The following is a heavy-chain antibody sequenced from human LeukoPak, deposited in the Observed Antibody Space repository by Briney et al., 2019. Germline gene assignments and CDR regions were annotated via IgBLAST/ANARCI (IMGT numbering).Heavy chain of an antibody. CDR3: ARVGVSSSWGGDWFDP. Sequence: SGTLSLTCTVSGYSISSGYYWGWIRQPPGKGLEWIGSIYHRGSTNNNPSLKSRVTISVDTSKNQFSLKLSSVTAADTAVYYCARVGVSSSWGGDWFDPWGQGTLVTVSS. CDR2: IYHRGST. D-gene: IGHD6-13*01. V-gene: IGHV4-38-2*02. CDR1: GYSISSGYY. J-gene: IGHJ5*02.